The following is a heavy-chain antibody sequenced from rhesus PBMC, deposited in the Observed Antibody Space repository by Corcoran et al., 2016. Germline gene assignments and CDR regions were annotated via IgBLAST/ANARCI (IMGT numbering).Heavy chain of an antibody. J-gene: IGHJ5-1*01. D-gene: IGHD3-3*01. Sequence: QVTLKESGPALVKPTQTLTLTCTFSGFSLSPSGLGVGWTAQPPGKALEWLALIYWDDEKRYSTSLKSRLTISKDTSKNQVVLTMTNMDPVDTATYYCARGHYYNIGTGFDVWGPGVLVTVSS. CDR1: GFSLSPSGLG. CDR3: ARGHYYNIGTGFDV. CDR2: IYWDDEK. V-gene: IGHV2-174*01.